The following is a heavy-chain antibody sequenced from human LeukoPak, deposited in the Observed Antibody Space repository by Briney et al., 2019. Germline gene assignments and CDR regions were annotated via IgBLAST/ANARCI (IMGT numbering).Heavy chain of an antibody. J-gene: IGHJ6*03. CDR3: ARAHTPLRSDYYYYLDV. D-gene: IGHD5-18*01. Sequence: PSETLSLTCTVSGGSFSGRYWTWIRQPAGRGLEFIGRVYITGPTNYNASLLGRVTMSVDTSKSQFSLNLTSVTAADTAVYYCARAHTPLRSDYYYYLDVWGKGTTVTVS. CDR2: VYITGPT. V-gene: IGHV4-4*07. CDR1: GGSFSGRY.